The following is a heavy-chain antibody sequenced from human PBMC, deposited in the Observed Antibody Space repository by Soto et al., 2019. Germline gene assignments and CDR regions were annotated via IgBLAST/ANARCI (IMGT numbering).Heavy chain of an antibody. J-gene: IGHJ4*02. Sequence: PGGSLRLSCAASGFTFSSYAMRWVRQAPGKGLEWVAVISYDGSNKYYADSVKGRFTISRDNSKNTLYLQMNSLRAEDTAVYYCACLTPGIAAAGPFDYWGQGTLVTVSS. D-gene: IGHD6-13*01. CDR2: ISYDGSNK. V-gene: IGHV3-30-3*01. CDR3: ACLTPGIAAAGPFDY. CDR1: GFTFSSYA.